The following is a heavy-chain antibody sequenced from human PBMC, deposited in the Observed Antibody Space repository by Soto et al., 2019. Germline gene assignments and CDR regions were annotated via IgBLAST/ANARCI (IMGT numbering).Heavy chain of an antibody. D-gene: IGHD3-3*01. J-gene: IGHJ4*02. Sequence: QVQLVQSGAEVKKPGASVKVSCKASGYTFTSYDINWVPQATGQGLEWLGWMNPNSGNTGYAQKFQGRVTMTRNTSISTAYTELGSLRSEGTAVYYCASGITIFGVVPGWGQGTLVTVSS. CDR3: ASGITIFGVVPG. CDR1: GYTFTSYD. CDR2: MNPNSGNT. V-gene: IGHV1-8*01.